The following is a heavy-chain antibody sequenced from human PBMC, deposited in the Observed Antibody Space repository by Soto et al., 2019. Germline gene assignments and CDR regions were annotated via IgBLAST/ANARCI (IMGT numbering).Heavy chain of an antibody. D-gene: IGHD6-13*01. Sequence: QITLKESGPTLVKSTQTLTLTCNFSGFSHSNYGVGVGCIRQPPGNALEWLALIYWDDDTRFSPSLNSRLAITKDTSKGQVVLTMPHIDAVDTATSFCALRPGFSIAFDCWGPGSLVTVSS. CDR3: ALRPGFSIAFDC. CDR2: IYWDDDT. J-gene: IGHJ4*02. CDR1: GFSHSNYGVG. V-gene: IGHV2-5*02.